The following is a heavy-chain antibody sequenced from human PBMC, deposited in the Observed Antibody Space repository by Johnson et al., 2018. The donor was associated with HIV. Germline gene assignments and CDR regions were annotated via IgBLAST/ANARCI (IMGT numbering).Heavy chain of an antibody. V-gene: IGHV3-66*01. J-gene: IGHJ3*02. CDR3: AKDLGDSECEEWASDYYDFGRDYPCLDPRGVVGTFDI. CDR2: IYSGGST. D-gene: IGHD3-3*01. CDR1: GFNVSSDY. Sequence: VQLVESGGALVQPGGSLRLSCVASGFNVSSDYMSWVRQAPGKGLEWVSLIYSGGSTYYTDSVKGRFTISRENSKNTLYLQMKSLRAEDTSVYYSAKDLGDSECEEWASDYYDFGRDYPCLDPRGVVGTFDIWGHGTMVTVSS.